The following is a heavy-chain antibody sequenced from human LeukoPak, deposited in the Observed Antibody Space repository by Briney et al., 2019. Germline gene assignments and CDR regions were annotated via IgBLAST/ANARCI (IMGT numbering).Heavy chain of an antibody. CDR1: GFTFSTYS. D-gene: IGHD6-19*01. Sequence: GESLRLSCAASGFTFSTYSMNWLRLAPGKGLEWVSSISPDSNYKYYVDSVKGRFTISRDNAKSSLYLQMNSLRAEDTAVYYCARAERVAGTLYAFDIWGQGTMVTVSS. J-gene: IGHJ3*02. CDR2: ISPDSNYK. V-gene: IGHV3-21*01. CDR3: ARAERVAGTLYAFDI.